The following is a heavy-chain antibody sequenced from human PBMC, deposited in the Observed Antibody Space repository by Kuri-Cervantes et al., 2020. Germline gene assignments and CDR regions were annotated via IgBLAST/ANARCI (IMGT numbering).Heavy chain of an antibody. D-gene: IGHD3-22*01. V-gene: IGHV4-4*07. CDR1: GGSISYYY. J-gene: IGHJ4*02. CDR3: VRGDTTGLYYFDY. Sequence: GSLRLSCTVSGGSISYYYWGWIRQPAGKGLEWIGRIYTSGSTYYNPSLKSRVTISVDKSKNQFSLKLSSVTAADTALYYCVRGDTTGLYYFDYWGQGALVTVSS. CDR2: IYTSGST.